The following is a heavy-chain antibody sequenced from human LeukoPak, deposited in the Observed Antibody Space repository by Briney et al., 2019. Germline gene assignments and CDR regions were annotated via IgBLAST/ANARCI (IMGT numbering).Heavy chain of an antibody. D-gene: IGHD6-13*01. V-gene: IGHV4-59*01. CDR2: IYSSGST. Sequence: PSETLSLTCRVSGGSISNYYWSWIRQPPGKGLEWIGYIYSSGSTNYNPSLKSRVTISVDTSKNQFSLKLSSVTAADTAVYYCAASIAAALGYWGQGTLVTVSS. J-gene: IGHJ4*02. CDR3: AASIAAALGY. CDR1: GGSISNYY.